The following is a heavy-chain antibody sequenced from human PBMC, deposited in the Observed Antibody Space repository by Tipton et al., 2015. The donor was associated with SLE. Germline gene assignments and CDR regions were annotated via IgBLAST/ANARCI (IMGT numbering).Heavy chain of an antibody. CDR2: IFYSGSTST. CDR3: ARSRDKTTEAFDI. D-gene: IGHD1/OR15-1a*01. CDR1: GGSISRSSYS. V-gene: IGHV4-39*07. Sequence: TLSLTCTVSGGSISRSSYSWGWIRQPPGKGLEWIGNIFYSGSTSTYYSPSLRSRVTISVDTSKNQFSLRLSSVTAADTAVYYWARSRDKTTEAFDIWGQGTMVTVSS. J-gene: IGHJ3*02.